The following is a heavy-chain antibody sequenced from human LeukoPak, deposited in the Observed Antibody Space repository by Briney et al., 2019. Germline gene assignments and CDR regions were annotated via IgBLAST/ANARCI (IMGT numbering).Heavy chain of an antibody. Sequence: PSETLSLTCTVSGGSISSGSYYWSWIRQPAGKGLEWIGRIYTSGSTNYNPSLKSRVTTSVDTSKNQFSLKLSSVTAADTAVYYCAGLGTTTGYYYMDVWGKGTTVTVSS. CDR2: IYTSGST. CDR1: GGSISSGSYY. J-gene: IGHJ6*03. D-gene: IGHD7-27*01. CDR3: AGLGTTTGYYYMDV. V-gene: IGHV4-61*02.